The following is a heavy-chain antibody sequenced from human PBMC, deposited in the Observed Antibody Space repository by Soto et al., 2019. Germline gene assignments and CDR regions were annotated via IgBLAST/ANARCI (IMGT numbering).Heavy chain of an antibody. CDR1: GFTFSSYA. Sequence: GGSLRLSCAASGFTFSSYAMHWVRQAPGKGLEWVSAISCSGGSKYYADSVKGRFTISRDNSKNTLYLQMNSLRAEDTAVYYCAKTGLRFLEWFKDYFDYWGQGTLVTVSS. CDR3: AKTGLRFLEWFKDYFDY. J-gene: IGHJ4*02. D-gene: IGHD3-3*01. V-gene: IGHV3-23*01. CDR2: ISCSGGSK.